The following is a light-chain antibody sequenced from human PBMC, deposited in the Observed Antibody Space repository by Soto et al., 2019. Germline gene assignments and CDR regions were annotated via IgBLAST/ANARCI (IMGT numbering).Light chain of an antibody. CDR3: SSYTGSTSYV. Sequence: QSALTQPASVSGSPGQSITISCTGTSSDVGGYNLVSWYQQHPGKAPKLMIFDVSNRPSGVSNRFSGSKSGNTASLTISGLQAEDEADYYCSSYTGSTSYVFGSGTKLTVL. CDR1: SSDVGGYNL. J-gene: IGLJ1*01. CDR2: DVS. V-gene: IGLV2-14*03.